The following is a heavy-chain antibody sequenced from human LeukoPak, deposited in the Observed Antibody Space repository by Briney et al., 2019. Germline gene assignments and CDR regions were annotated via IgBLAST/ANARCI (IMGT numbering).Heavy chain of an antibody. J-gene: IGHJ4*02. Sequence: PGRSLRLSCAASGFTFSSYDMHWVRQAPGKGLEWVAVISYDGNNKYYADSVKGRFTISRDNSKNTLYLQMNSLRAEDTAVYYCVKFSSMDYIDYWGQGTLVTVSS. CDR1: GFTFSSYD. CDR2: ISYDGNNK. CDR3: VKFSSMDYIDY. D-gene: IGHD2-8*01. V-gene: IGHV3-30*18.